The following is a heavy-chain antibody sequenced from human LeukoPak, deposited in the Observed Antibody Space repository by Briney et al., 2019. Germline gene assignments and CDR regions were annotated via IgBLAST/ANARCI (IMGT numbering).Heavy chain of an antibody. CDR3: ARDAGIVVVPAAIDY. CDR1: GFTLSSYG. CDR2: IWYDGSNK. D-gene: IGHD2-2*01. J-gene: IGHJ4*02. V-gene: IGHV3-33*01. Sequence: GGSLRLSCAASGFTLSSYGMHWVRQAPGKGLEWVAVIWYDGSNKYYADSVKGRFTISRDNSKNTLYLQMNSLRAEDTAVYYCARDAGIVVVPAAIDYWGQGTLVTVSS.